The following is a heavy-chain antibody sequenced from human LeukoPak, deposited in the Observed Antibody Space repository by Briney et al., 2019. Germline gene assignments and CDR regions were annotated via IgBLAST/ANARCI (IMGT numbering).Heavy chain of an antibody. CDR2: ISGSGGST. CDR1: GFTFSSYA. Sequence: GGSLRLSCAASGFTFSSYAMSWVRQAPGKGLEWVSAISGSGGSTYYADSVKGRFTISRDNSKNTLYLQMNSLRAEDTAVYYCAKDMDIVVVPAAWRGYYYYGMDVWGQGTTVTVSS. J-gene: IGHJ6*02. V-gene: IGHV3-23*01. D-gene: IGHD2-2*03. CDR3: AKDMDIVVVPAAWRGYYYYGMDV.